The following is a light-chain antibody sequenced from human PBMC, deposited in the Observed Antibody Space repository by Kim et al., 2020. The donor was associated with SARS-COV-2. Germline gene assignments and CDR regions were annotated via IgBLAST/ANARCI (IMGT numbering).Light chain of an antibody. J-gene: IGLJ1*01. CDR2: YDS. CDR3: QVWDGTTEHYV. V-gene: IGLV3-21*04. Sequence: PGKPARITCGGNNIGTKSVHWCQQKPGQAPVLVIYYDSDRPSGIPERFSGSNSGNTATLTISRVEAGDEADYFCQVWDGTTEHYVFGTGTKVTVL. CDR1: NIGTKS.